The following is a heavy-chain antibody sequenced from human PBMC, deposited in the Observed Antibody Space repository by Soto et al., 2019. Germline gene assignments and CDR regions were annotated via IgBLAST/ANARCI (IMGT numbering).Heavy chain of an antibody. Sequence: GGSLRLSCAASGFTFNSYNMNWVRQAPGKGLEWVSYISSSSSTIYYADSVKGRFTISRDNAKNSLYLQMNSLRAEDTAVYYCAREYCSSTSCLNWFDPWGQGTLVTVSS. V-gene: IGHV3-48*01. CDR3: AREYCSSTSCLNWFDP. D-gene: IGHD2-2*01. CDR1: GFTFNSYN. CDR2: ISSSSSTI. J-gene: IGHJ5*02.